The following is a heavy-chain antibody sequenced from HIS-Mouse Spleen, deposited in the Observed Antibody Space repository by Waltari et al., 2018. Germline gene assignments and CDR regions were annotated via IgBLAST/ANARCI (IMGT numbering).Heavy chain of an antibody. CDR1: GFPFMSDG. D-gene: IGHD6-19*01. CDR2: IWYDGSNK. J-gene: IGHJ1*01. CDR3: AKEHIAVAGTGYFQH. V-gene: IGHV3-33*06. Sequence: QVQLVAAGGGVVQPGRSLRLPCAASGFPFMSDGMAWVRQVTGKGMEWVAVIWYDGSNKYNADSVKGRFTISRDNSKNTLYLQMNSLRAEDTAVYYCAKEHIAVAGTGYFQHWGQGTLVTVSS.